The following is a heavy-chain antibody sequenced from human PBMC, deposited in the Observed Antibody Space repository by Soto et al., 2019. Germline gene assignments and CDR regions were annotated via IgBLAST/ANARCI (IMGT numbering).Heavy chain of an antibody. D-gene: IGHD2-2*01. CDR1: GGSISSGGYY. J-gene: IGHJ5*02. CDR3: ARGDQLLWRRQDWFDP. CDR2: IYYSGST. V-gene: IGHV4-31*03. Sequence: NPSETLSLTCTVSGGSISSGGYYWSWIRQHPGKGLEWIGYIYYSGSTYYNPSLKSRVTISVDTSKNQFSLKLSSVTAADTAVYYCARGDQLLWRRQDWFDPWGQGTLVTVSS.